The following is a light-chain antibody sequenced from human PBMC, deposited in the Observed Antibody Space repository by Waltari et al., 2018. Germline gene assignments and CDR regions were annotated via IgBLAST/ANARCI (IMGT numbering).Light chain of an antibody. Sequence: DIQMTQSPSSLSASVADRVTITCRASQFISSYLNWYQQKPGRAPKLLIFDASSLESGVPSSFSGSGSGTEFTLTISRLQVEDFATYYCQQCYNAPPNFGGGTKVEIK. CDR2: DAS. J-gene: IGKJ4*01. CDR1: QFISSY. V-gene: IGKV1-39*01. CDR3: QQCYNAPPN.